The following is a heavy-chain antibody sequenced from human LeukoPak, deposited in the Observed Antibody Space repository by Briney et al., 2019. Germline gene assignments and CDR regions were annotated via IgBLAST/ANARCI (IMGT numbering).Heavy chain of an antibody. CDR3: ARESGAFSPFGF. V-gene: IGHV4-4*02. CDR2: VHLSGAS. D-gene: IGHD1-26*01. CDR1: GGSILTTNW. Sequence: TSGTLSLTCAVSGGSILTTNWWSWVRQPPGKGLEWIGEVHLSGASNYNPSIKSRVSMSIDKSRNQLSLELTSVTAADTAIYYCARESGAFSPFGFWGQGTLVTVSS. J-gene: IGHJ4*02.